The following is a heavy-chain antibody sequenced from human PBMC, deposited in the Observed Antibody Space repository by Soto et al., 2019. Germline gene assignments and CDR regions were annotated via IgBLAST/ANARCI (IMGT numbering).Heavy chain of an antibody. CDR2: IYYSGST. CDR3: ARYNLIAVAGDFEY. J-gene: IGHJ4*02. D-gene: IGHD6-19*01. CDR1: GGSISSGDYY. Sequence: SETLSLTCTVSGGSISSGDYYWSWIRQPPGKGLEWIGYIYYSGSTYYNPSLKSRVTISVDTSKNQFSLKLSSVTAADTAVYYCARYNLIAVAGDFEYWGQGTLV. V-gene: IGHV4-30-4*01.